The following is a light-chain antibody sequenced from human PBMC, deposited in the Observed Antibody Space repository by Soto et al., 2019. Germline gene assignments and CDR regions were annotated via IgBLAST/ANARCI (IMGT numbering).Light chain of an antibody. CDR1: QSINSW. V-gene: IGKV1-5*03. Sequence: DIQMTQSPSTLSASVGDRVTITCRASQSINSWLAWYQQKPGKAPKLLIYKTSNLESGLPSRFSGSGSGTEFSLTSSSLQPDDFATYYCQQYKSFSLTLGGGTRVEVK. J-gene: IGKJ4*01. CDR2: KTS. CDR3: QQYKSFSLT.